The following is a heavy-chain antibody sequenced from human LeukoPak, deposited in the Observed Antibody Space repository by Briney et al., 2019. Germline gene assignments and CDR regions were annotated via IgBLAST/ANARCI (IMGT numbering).Heavy chain of an antibody. CDR1: GFTFSDYY. D-gene: IGHD6-6*01. Sequence: PGGSLRLSCAASGFTFSDYYMSWIRQAPGKGLEWVSYISSSGSTIYYADSVKGRFTISRDNAKNSLYLQMNSLRAEDTAVYYCAKSYSSSSRFGLDDYWGQGTLVTVSS. J-gene: IGHJ4*02. CDR2: ISSSGSTI. V-gene: IGHV3-11*01. CDR3: AKSYSSSSRFGLDDY.